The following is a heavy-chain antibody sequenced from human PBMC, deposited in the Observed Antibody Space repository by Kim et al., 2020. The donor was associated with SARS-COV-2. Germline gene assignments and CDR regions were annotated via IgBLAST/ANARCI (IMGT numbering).Heavy chain of an antibody. CDR3: AKDLLLTMGNWFDS. J-gene: IGHJ5*01. Sequence: GGSLRLSCAASGFTFSNYGMHWVRQAPGKGLEWVAIISYDGTSKYYADSVKGRFTTSRDNSKNTLYLQMNYLRAEDTAVYYCAKDLLLTMGNWFDSWGQGTLVTVSS. CDR1: GFTFSNYG. CDR2: ISYDGTSK. V-gene: IGHV3-30*18. D-gene: IGHD3-10*01.